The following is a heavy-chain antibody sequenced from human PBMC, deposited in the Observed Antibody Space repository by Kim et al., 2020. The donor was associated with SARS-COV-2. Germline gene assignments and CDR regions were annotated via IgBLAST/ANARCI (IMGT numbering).Heavy chain of an antibody. Sequence: GGSLRLSCAASGFTFSSYSMNWVRQAPGKGLEWVSSISSSSSYIYYADSVKGRFTISRDNAENSLYLQMNSLRAEDTAVYYCSKSMVASVAGTFDYWGHGTLVTVPS. J-gene: IGHJ4*01. CDR3: SKSMVASVAGTFDY. CDR2: ISSSSSYI. V-gene: IGHV3-21*01. D-gene: IGHD6-19*01. CDR1: GFTFSSYS.